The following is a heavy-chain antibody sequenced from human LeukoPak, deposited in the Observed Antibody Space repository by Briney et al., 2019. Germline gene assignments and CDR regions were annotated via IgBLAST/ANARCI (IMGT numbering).Heavy chain of an antibody. D-gene: IGHD3-10*01. CDR2: ISAYNGNT. CDR1: GYTFTSYG. CDR3: ARERELLWFGELNDY. V-gene: IGHV1-18*01. J-gene: IGHJ4*02. Sequence: ASVKVSCKASGYTFTSYGISWVRQAPGQGLEWIGWISAYNGNTNYAQKLQGRVTMTTDTSTSTAYMELRSLRSDDTAVYYCARERELLWFGELNDYWGQGTLVTVSS.